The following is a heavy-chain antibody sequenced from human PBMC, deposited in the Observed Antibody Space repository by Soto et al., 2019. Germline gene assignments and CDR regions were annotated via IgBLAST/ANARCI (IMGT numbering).Heavy chain of an antibody. D-gene: IGHD6-13*01. CDR3: ARQVAASGFDY. V-gene: IGHV5-51*01. Sequence: GESLKISRRGSGYSFTSYWNGWVPQMPGKGLEGMGIIYPGDSDTRYSPSFQGPVTLSADKSISPAYLQWSSLKASDTAMYYGARQVAASGFDYWGQGTLVTVSS. J-gene: IGHJ4*01. CDR1: GYSFTSYW. CDR2: IYPGDSDT.